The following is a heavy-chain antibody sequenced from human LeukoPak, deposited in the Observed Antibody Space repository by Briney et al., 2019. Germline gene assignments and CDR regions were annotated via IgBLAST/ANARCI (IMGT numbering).Heavy chain of an antibody. V-gene: IGHV1-69*05. Sequence: ASVKVSCKASGGTFSSYAISWVRQAPGQGLEWMGGIIPIFGTADYAQTIQGRVTITTDESTSTAYLELSSLRSEDTAVYYCARDVTHYFDYWGQGTLVTVSS. D-gene: IGHD1-14*01. CDR1: GGTFSSYA. CDR2: IIPIFGTA. CDR3: ARDVTHYFDY. J-gene: IGHJ4*02.